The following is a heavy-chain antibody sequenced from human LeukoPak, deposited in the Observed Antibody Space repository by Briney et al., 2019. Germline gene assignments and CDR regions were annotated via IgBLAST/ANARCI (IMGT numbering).Heavy chain of an antibody. CDR1: GFTFSTYA. Sequence: QPGRSLRLSCTASGFTFSTYAMHWVRQAPGKGLEWVAVIWYDGSNKYFADSVKGRFTISRDNSKNTLYLQMNSLRAEDTAVYYCARETYVNNAPGVDYWGQGTLVTVSS. CDR3: ARETYVNNAPGVDY. D-gene: IGHD3-10*02. V-gene: IGHV3-33*01. CDR2: IWYDGSNK. J-gene: IGHJ4*02.